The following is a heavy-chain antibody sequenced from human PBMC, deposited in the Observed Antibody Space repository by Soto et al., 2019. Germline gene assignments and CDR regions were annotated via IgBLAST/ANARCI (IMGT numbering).Heavy chain of an antibody. J-gene: IGHJ5*02. CDR3: ARDTAMSGGWFDP. Sequence: QVQLVESGGGVVQPGRSLRLSCAASGFTFSSYGMHWVRQAPGKGLEWVAVIWYDGSNKYYADSVKGRFTSSRDNSKNTLYMQMNSLRAEDTAVYYCARDTAMSGGWFDPWGQGTLVTVSS. CDR2: IWYDGSNK. D-gene: IGHD3-10*02. V-gene: IGHV3-33*01. CDR1: GFTFSSYG.